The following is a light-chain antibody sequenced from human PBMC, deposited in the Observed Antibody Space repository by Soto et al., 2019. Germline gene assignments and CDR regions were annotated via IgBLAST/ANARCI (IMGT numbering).Light chain of an antibody. J-gene: IGKJ1*01. CDR1: QSVSSD. CDR3: QQFNSWHAWT. CDR2: GAS. V-gene: IGKV3-15*01. Sequence: EIVMTQSPATLSVSPGERATLFCRASQSVSSDLAWYQQKPGQPPRLLIYGASTRATGVPARFIGSGSGTDFTLTINSLQSEDFAVYYCQQFNSWHAWTFGQGTKVEI.